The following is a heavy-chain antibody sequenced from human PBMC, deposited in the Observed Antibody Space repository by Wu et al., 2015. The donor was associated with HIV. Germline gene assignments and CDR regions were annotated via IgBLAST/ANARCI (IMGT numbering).Heavy chain of an antibody. CDR3: ASITYFWSWLLDY. Sequence: EVKKPGASVKVSCKASGYIFTSYGISWVRQVPGQGLEWMGWISLYNDNTNYAQKFQGRVTMTTDTSTSTAYMELRSLRSDDTAVYYCASITYFWSWLLDYWGREAWSPSPQ. CDR2: ISLYNDNT. J-gene: IGHJ4*02. V-gene: IGHV1-18*01. CDR1: GYIFTSYG. D-gene: IGHD3-3*01.